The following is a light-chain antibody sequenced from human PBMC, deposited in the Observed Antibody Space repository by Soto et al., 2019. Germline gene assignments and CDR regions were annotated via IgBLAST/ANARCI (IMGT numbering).Light chain of an antibody. V-gene: IGLV3-21*02. J-gene: IGLJ1*01. Sequence: SYELAQPPSVSVAPGQTARITCGGNNIESKSVHWYQQKPGQAPVLVVYDDSDRPSGIPERFSGSNSENTATLTISRFEAGDEADFYCQVWDSSSDHYVFGTWTKLTVL. CDR1: NIESKS. CDR2: DDS. CDR3: QVWDSSSDHYV.